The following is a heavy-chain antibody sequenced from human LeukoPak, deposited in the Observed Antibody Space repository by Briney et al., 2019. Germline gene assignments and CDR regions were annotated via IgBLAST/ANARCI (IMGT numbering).Heavy chain of an antibody. CDR3: AREAAYSSGKKGTWFDP. V-gene: IGHV1/OR15-1*02. Sequence: ASVKVSCKASGYIFTDYYMHWVRQAPGQELGWMGRINPNSGGTNYAQKFQGRVTMTRDTSISTAYTELSSLRSEDTATYYCAREAAYSSGKKGTWFDPWGQGTLVTVSS. CDR1: GYIFTDYY. J-gene: IGHJ5*02. D-gene: IGHD6-19*01. CDR2: INPNSGGT.